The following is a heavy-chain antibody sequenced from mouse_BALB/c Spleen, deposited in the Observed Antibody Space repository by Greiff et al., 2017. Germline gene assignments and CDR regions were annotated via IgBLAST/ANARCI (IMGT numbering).Heavy chain of an antibody. CDR1: GYSFTGYY. V-gene: IGHV1-31*01. Sequence: EVQLQESGPELVKPGASVKISCKASGYSFTGYYMHWVKQSHVKSLEWIGRINPYNGATSYNQNFKDKASLTVDKSSSTAYMELHSLTSEDSAVYYCARSYGNYGYFDVWGAGTTVTVSS. CDR2: INPYNGAT. CDR3: ARSYGNYGYFDV. J-gene: IGHJ1*01. D-gene: IGHD2-10*02.